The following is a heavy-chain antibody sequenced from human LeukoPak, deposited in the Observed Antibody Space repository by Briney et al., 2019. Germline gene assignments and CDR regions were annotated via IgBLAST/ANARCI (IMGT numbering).Heavy chain of an antibody. CDR1: GYTFTGYY. Sequence: ASVKVSCKASGYTFTGYYMHWVRQAPGQGLEWMGWINPNSGGTNYAQKFQGRVTMTRDTSISTAYMELSRLRSDDTAVYYCARGEVPAARYYYYYGMDVWGQGTTVTVSS. J-gene: IGHJ6*02. CDR2: INPNSGGT. CDR3: ARGEVPAARYYYYYGMDV. D-gene: IGHD2-2*01. V-gene: IGHV1-2*02.